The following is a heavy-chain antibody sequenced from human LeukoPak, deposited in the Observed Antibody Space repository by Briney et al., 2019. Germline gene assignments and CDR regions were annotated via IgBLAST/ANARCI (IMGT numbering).Heavy chain of an antibody. CDR2: IKQDGSEK. J-gene: IGHJ4*02. Sequence: GGSLRLSCAASGFTFSSYWMSWVRQAPGKGLEWVANIKQDGSEKYYVDSVKGRFTISRDNAKNSLYLQMNSLRAEDTAVYSCARDLKTGYTYGYPLDYWGQGILVTVSS. CDR3: ARDLKTGYTYGYPLDY. CDR1: GFTFSSYW. V-gene: IGHV3-7*01. D-gene: IGHD5-18*01.